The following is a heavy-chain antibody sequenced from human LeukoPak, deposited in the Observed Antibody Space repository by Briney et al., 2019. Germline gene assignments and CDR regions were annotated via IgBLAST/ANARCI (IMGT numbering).Heavy chain of an antibody. V-gene: IGHV4-39*07. D-gene: IGHD3-22*01. CDR2: IYYSGST. CDR3: ARVVQSTDSSGFYLPEYFQH. Sequence: KPSETLSLTCIVSGDSISNSNLYWGWIRQPPGKGLEWIGSIYYSGSTYYNPSLKSRVTISVDTSKNQFSLKLSSVTAADTAVYYCARVVQSTDSSGFYLPEYFQHWGQGTLVTVSS. CDR1: GDSISNSNLY. J-gene: IGHJ1*01.